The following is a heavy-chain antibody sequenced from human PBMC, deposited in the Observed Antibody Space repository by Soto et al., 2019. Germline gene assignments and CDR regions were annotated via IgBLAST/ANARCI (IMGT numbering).Heavy chain of an antibody. V-gene: IGHV4-39*01. CDR2: IYYSGST. J-gene: IGHJ4*02. CDR3: ARWGKFDGDYDY. Sequence: QLQLQESGPGLVKPSETLSLTCTVSGSSISSSSYYWGWIRQPPGKGLEWIGSIYYSGSTYYNPSLKSRVTISVDTSKNQFSLKLSSVTAADTAVYYCARWGKFDGDYDYWGQGTLVTVSS. CDR1: GSSISSSSYY. D-gene: IGHD3-16*01.